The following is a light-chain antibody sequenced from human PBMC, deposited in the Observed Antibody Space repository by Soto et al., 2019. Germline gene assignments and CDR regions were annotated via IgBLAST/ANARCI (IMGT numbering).Light chain of an antibody. CDR3: QQYDNWTPTYT. Sequence: EIVMTQSPATLSMSPGERATLSCRASQSISSNLAWYQQKPGQAPRLLIYGASNRATGIPARFSGGGSETEFPLTISRLQSEDFAVYYCQQYDNWTPTYTFGQGTKLEIK. J-gene: IGKJ2*01. CDR2: GAS. V-gene: IGKV3-15*01. CDR1: QSISSN.